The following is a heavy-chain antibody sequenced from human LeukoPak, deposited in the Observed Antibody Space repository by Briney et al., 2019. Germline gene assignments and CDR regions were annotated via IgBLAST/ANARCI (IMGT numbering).Heavy chain of an antibody. V-gene: IGHV4-34*01. Sequence: SETLSLTCAVYGGSFSGYYWSWIRQPPGKGLEWIGEINHSGSTNYNPSLKSRVTISVDTSKNQFSLKLSSVTAADTAVYYCARTGWGLRPWKIYTYYFDYWGHGTLVTVSS. CDR3: ARTGWGLRPWKIYTYYFDY. J-gene: IGHJ4*01. CDR1: GGSFSGYY. D-gene: IGHD2-21*02. CDR2: INHSGST.